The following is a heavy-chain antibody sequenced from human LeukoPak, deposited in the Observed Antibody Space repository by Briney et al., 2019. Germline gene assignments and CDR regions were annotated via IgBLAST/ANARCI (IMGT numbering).Heavy chain of an antibody. Sequence: SQTLSLTCAISGDGVSSNSAAWNWIRQSPSRGLEWLGRTYYRSKWYNDYAVSVKSRITINPDTSKNQFSLQLNSVTPEDTAVYYCARGYYDSSGYHRGDDYWGQGTLVTVSS. V-gene: IGHV6-1*01. D-gene: IGHD3-22*01. CDR2: TYYRSKWYN. CDR3: ARGYYDSSGYHRGDDY. J-gene: IGHJ4*02. CDR1: GDGVSSNSAA.